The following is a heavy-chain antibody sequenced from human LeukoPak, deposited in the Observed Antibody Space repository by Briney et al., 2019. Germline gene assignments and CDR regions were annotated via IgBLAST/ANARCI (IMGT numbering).Heavy chain of an antibody. CDR1: GYSISSGYY. J-gene: IGHJ4*02. CDR2: IYHSGST. D-gene: IGHD6-13*01. CDR3: ARVRIAAAGFFDY. Sequence: SETLSLTCTVSGYSISSGYYWGWIRQPPGKGLEWIGSIYHSGSTYYNPSLKRRVTISVDTSKNQFSLKLSSVTAADTAVYYCARVRIAAAGFFDYWGQGTLVTVSS. V-gene: IGHV4-38-2*02.